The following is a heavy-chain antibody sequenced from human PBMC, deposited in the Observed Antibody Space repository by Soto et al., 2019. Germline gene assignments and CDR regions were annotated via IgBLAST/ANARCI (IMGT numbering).Heavy chain of an antibody. Sequence: PSQTLLLTCAISGDSVPSNSAAWNWIRQSPSRGLEWLGRTYYRSKWFNDYAVSVKSRITINPDTSKNQFSLHLNSVTPEDTAVYFCAREREQLLVTAYQYYYALDVWGQGTTVTVSS. CDR1: GDSVPSNSAA. V-gene: IGHV6-1*01. CDR3: AREREQLLVTAYQYYYALDV. CDR2: TYYRSKWFN. D-gene: IGHD1-26*01. J-gene: IGHJ6*02.